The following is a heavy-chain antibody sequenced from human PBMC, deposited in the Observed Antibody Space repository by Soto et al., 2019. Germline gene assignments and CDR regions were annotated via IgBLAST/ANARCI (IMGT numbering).Heavy chain of an antibody. CDR3: VRDGYCITTSCYGNWFDP. V-gene: IGHV3-74*01. J-gene: IGHJ5*02. CDR2: INSDASHT. Sequence: EVQLVESGGGLVQPGGSLRLSCAASGFTFSTYWMHWIRQVPGKGLEWVSRINSDASHTYYADSVKGRFTISRDTAKNTLHLEMNSLRAEDTAVYYCVRDGYCITTSCYGNWFDPWGQGTLVTVSS. D-gene: IGHD2-2*03. CDR1: GFTFSTYW.